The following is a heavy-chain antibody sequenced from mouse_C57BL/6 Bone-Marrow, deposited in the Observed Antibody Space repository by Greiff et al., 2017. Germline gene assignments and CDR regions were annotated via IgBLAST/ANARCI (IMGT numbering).Heavy chain of an antibody. D-gene: IGHD2-1*01. V-gene: IGHV1-69*01. Sequence: VKLQQPGAELVMPGASVKLSCKASGYTFTSYWMHWVKQRPGQGLEWIGEIDPSDSYTNYNQKFKGKSTLTVDKSSSTAYMQLSSLTSEDSAVYYCARNGGYGNYVPYWGQGTLVTVSA. CDR3: ARNGGYGNYVPY. CDR2: IDPSDSYT. CDR1: GYTFTSYW. J-gene: IGHJ3*01.